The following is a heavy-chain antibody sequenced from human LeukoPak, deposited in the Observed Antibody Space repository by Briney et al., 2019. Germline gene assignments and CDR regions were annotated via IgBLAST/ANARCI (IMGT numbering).Heavy chain of an antibody. CDR2: IYYSGST. V-gene: IGHV4-39*01. CDR3: ARGRAARPVFDGYYYYGMDV. D-gene: IGHD6-6*01. J-gene: IGHJ6*02. CDR1: GGSISSSSYY. Sequence: SETLSLTCTVSGGSISSSSYYWGWIRQPPGKGLEWIGSIYYSGSTYYNPSLKSRVTISVDTSKNQFSLKLSSVTAADTAVYYCARGRAARPVFDGYYYYGMDVWGQGTTVTVSS.